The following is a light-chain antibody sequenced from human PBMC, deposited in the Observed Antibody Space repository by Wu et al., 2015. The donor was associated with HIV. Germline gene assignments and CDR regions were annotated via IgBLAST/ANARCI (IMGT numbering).Light chain of an antibody. V-gene: IGKV3-20*01. CDR2: GAS. CDR1: QSVISSF. J-gene: IGKJ4*01. CDR3: QQYGSFSLT. Sequence: EIVLTQSPDTLSLSPGERASLSCRASQSVISSFLAWFQQKPGQAPRLLIYGASSRATGIPDRFSGSGSGTDFTLAISRLEPEDFAVYYCQQYGSFSLTFGGGTKVEI.